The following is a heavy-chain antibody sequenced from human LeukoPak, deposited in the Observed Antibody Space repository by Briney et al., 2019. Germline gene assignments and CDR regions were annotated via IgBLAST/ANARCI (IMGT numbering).Heavy chain of an antibody. CDR2: IIPILGIA. CDR1: GYTFTSND. V-gene: IGHV1-69*04. Sequence: GASVKVSCKASGYTFTSNDISWVRQAPGQGLEWMGRIIPILGIANYAQKFQGRVTITADKSTSTAYMELSSLRSEDTAVYYCARPAVAGANYYGMDVWGQGTTVTVSS. J-gene: IGHJ6*02. D-gene: IGHD6-19*01. CDR3: ARPAVAGANYYGMDV.